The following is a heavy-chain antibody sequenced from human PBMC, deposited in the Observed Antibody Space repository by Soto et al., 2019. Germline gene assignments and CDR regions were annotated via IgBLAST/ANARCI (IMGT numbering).Heavy chain of an antibody. CDR2: ISYDGNNK. CDR1: GVTVSNYA. Sequence: SLGISCASCGVTVSNYAVHLVRKAPGKGLQWLAVISYDGNNKYYADSVEGRFTISRDNSKNTVYLQMNSLRLEDTAVYYCARGPSYSDSYFDHWGQGTLVTVPS. D-gene: IGHD4-17*01. V-gene: IGHV3-30*03. CDR3: ARGPSYSDSYFDH. J-gene: IGHJ4*02.